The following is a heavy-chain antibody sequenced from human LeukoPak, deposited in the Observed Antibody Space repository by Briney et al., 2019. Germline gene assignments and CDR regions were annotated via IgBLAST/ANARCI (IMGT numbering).Heavy chain of an antibody. CDR3: ARGGLRYFDWFPFDY. CDR1: GGSFSGYY. J-gene: IGHJ4*02. V-gene: IGHV4-34*01. CDR2: INHSGST. Sequence: SETLSLTCAVYGGSFSGYYWSWIRQPPGKGLEWIGEINHSGSTNYNPSLKIRVTISVDTSKNQFSLKLSSVTAADTAVYYCARGGLRYFDWFPFDYWGQGTLVTVSS. D-gene: IGHD3-9*01.